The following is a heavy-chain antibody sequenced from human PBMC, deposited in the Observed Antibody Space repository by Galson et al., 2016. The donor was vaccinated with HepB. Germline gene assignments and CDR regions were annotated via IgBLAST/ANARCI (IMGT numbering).Heavy chain of an antibody. J-gene: IGHJ4*02. CDR1: GFPFRNFG. V-gene: IGHV3-30*03. Sequence: SLRLSCAASGFPFRNFGIHWVRQAPGTGPEWVAVISYDGYNEYYADFVKGRFTISRDISKNTLYLQMNSLKTEDTAVYFCARDPRAYSYGDHYFDYWGQGTLVTVLS. CDR3: ARDPRAYSYGDHYFDY. D-gene: IGHD5-18*01. CDR2: ISYDGYNE.